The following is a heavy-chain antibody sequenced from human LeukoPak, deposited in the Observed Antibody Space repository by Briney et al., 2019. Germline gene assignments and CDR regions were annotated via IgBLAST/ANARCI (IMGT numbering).Heavy chain of an antibody. Sequence: ASVKVSCKASGYTFTSYGISWVRQAPGQGLEWMGWISAYNGNTNYAQKLQGRVTMTTDTSTSTAYMELRSLRSDDTAVYYCAREAETIFGVVIIGSGNWFDPWDQGTLVTVSS. CDR3: AREAETIFGVVIIGSGNWFDP. V-gene: IGHV1-18*01. CDR2: ISAYNGNT. CDR1: GYTFTSYG. J-gene: IGHJ5*02. D-gene: IGHD3-3*01.